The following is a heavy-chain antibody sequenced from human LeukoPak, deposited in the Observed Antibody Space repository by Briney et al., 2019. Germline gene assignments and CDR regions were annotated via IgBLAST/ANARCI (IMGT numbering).Heavy chain of an antibody. V-gene: IGHV4-30-4*01. J-gene: IGHJ5*02. Sequence: PSQTLSLPCSVSGGSISSGDYYWSWIRQPPGKGREGIAYMYYSGSTYYNPSLKCRVTMSADTSKNQLSLKLSSVTAADTAVYYCARPYYYDSRIDPWGQGILVTVSS. CDR2: MYYSGST. CDR1: GGSISSGDYY. CDR3: ARPYYYDSRIDP. D-gene: IGHD3-22*01.